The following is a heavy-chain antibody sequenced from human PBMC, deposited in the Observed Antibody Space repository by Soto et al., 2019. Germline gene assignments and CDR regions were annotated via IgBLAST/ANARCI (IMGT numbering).Heavy chain of an antibody. J-gene: IGHJ4*02. CDR2: ISYDGSNK. Sequence: SLRLSCAASGFTFSSYGMHWVRQAPGKGLEWVAVISYDGSNKYYADSVKGRFTISRDNSKNTLYLQMNSLRAEDTAVYYCVRGDNWNDEASDYWGQGTLVTVSS. D-gene: IGHD1-1*01. CDR3: VRGDNWNDEASDY. CDR1: GFTFSSYG. V-gene: IGHV3-30*03.